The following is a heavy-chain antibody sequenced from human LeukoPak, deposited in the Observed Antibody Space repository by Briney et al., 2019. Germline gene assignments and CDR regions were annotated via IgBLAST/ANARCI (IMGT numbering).Heavy chain of an antibody. V-gene: IGHV1-18*01. D-gene: IGHD2-15*01. J-gene: IGHJ3*02. CDR2: ISAYNGNT. CDR1: GYTFTSYG. CDR3: ARGGYFGYCSGGSCPDAFDI. Sequence: ASVKVSCKASGYTFTSYGISWVRQAPGQGLEWMGWISAYNGNTNYAQKLQGRVTMTTDTSTSTAYMELRSLRSDDTAVYYCARGGYFGYCSGGSCPDAFDIRGQGTMVTVSS.